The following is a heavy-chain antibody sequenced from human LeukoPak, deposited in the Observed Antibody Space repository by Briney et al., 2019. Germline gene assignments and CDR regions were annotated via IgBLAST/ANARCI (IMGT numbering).Heavy chain of an antibody. J-gene: IGHJ3*02. V-gene: IGHV3-66*01. D-gene: IGHD1-26*01. CDR3: ARGIVGALDAFDI. CDR2: IYSGGST. Sequence: GGSLRLSCAASGFTVSTNYMSWVRQAPGKGLEWVSVIYSGGSTYYADSVKGRFTISRDNSKNTLYLQMNSLRAEDTAVYYCARGIVGALDAFDIWGQGTMVTVSS. CDR1: GFTVSTNY.